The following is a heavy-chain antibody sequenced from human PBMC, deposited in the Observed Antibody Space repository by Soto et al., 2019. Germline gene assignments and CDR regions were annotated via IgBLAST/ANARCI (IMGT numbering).Heavy chain of an antibody. Sequence: GASVKVSCKASGYTFTSFDINWVRQATGQGLEWMGWMNPNTGNTGYAQKFQGRITMTRNTSISTAYMELSSLRFEDTAVYYCARVRSPLYSSGWHLLDYSGQGSLVIGSS. J-gene: IGHJ4*02. CDR3: ARVRSPLYSSGWHLLDY. CDR1: GYTFTSFD. D-gene: IGHD6-19*01. CDR2: MNPNTGNT. V-gene: IGHV1-8*01.